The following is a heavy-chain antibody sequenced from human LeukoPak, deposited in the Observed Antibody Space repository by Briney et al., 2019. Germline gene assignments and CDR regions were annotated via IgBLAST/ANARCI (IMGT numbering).Heavy chain of an antibody. V-gene: IGHV4-34*01. CDR2: INHSGST. CDR1: GGSFSGYY. Sequence: SETLSLTCAVYGGSFSGYYWSWIRQPPGKGLEWIGEINHSGSTNYNPSLKSRVTISVDTSKNQFSLKLSSVTAADTAVYYCARGSKNVLRFLEWFRSGFDPWGQGTLVTVSS. CDR3: ARGSKNVLRFLEWFRSGFDP. J-gene: IGHJ5*02. D-gene: IGHD3-3*01.